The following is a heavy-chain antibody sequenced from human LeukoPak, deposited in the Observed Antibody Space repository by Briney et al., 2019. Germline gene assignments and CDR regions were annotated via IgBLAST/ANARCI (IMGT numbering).Heavy chain of an antibody. CDR3: ARTTYSSSWFSGTIDY. V-gene: IGHV4-59*06. D-gene: IGHD6-13*01. J-gene: IGHJ4*02. Sequence: PSETLSLTCTVSGGSISSYYWSWIRQHPGKGLEWIGYIYYSGSTYYNPSLKSRVTISVDTSKNQFSLKLSSVTAADTAVYYCARTTYSSSWFSGTIDYWGQGTLVTVSS. CDR1: GGSISSYY. CDR2: IYYSGST.